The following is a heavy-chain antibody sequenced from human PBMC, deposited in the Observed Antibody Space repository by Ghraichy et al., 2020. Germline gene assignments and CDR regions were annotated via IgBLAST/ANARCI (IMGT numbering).Heavy chain of an antibody. CDR3: ARTWATWDSSSWFQLQNYYYYYGMDV. Sequence: ASVKVSCKASGYTFTSYDINWVRQATGQGLEWMGWMNPNSGNTGYAQKFQGRVTMTRNTSISTAYMELSSLRSEDTAVYYCARTWATWDSSSWFQLQNYYYYYGMDVWGQGTTVTVSS. CDR1: GYTFTSYD. V-gene: IGHV1-8*01. J-gene: IGHJ6*02. D-gene: IGHD6-13*01. CDR2: MNPNSGNT.